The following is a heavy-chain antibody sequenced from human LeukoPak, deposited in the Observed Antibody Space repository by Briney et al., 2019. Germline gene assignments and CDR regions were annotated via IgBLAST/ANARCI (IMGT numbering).Heavy chain of an antibody. D-gene: IGHD6-19*01. V-gene: IGHV3-48*02. J-gene: IGHJ4*02. CDR1: GFTFSSYA. CDR3: AREDPYSSGWSFDY. Sequence: PGGSLRLSCAASGFTFSSYAMNWVRQAPGKGLEWVSYISSSSRTIYYADSVKGRFTISRDNAKNSLYLQMNSLRDEDTAVYYCAREDPYSSGWSFDYWGQGTLVTVSS. CDR2: ISSSSRTI.